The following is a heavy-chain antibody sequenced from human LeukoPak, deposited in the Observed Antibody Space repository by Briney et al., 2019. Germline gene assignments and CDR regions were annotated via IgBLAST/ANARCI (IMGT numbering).Heavy chain of an antibody. CDR3: ARARLEPAEMATAIFDY. J-gene: IGHJ4*02. Sequence: GGSLRLSCAASGFTFSDYYMSWIRQAPGKGLEWVSYISSSGSTIYYADSVKGRFTISRDNAKNSLYLQMNSLRAEDTAVYYCARARLEPAEMATAIFDYWGQGTLVTVSS. D-gene: IGHD5-24*01. CDR1: GFTFSDYY. V-gene: IGHV3-11*01. CDR2: ISSSGSTI.